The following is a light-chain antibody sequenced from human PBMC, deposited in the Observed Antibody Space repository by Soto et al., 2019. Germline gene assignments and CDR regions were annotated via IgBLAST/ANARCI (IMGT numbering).Light chain of an antibody. V-gene: IGLV2-14*03. CDR2: DVS. CDR1: SSDVGGYNY. J-gene: IGLJ1*01. CDR3: SSYTTSNTRQIV. Sequence: ALTQPASVSGSPGQSITISCTGTSSDVGGYNYVSWYQHHPGKAPKLIIYDVSNRPSGVSNPFSGSKSGNTASLTISGLQPEDEADYYCSSYTTSNTRQIVFGTGTKVTVL.